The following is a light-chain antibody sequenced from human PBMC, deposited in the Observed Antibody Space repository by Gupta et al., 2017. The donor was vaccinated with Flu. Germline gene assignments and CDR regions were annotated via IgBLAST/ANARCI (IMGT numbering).Light chain of an antibody. CDR1: QSVSTN. J-gene: IGKJ3*01. Sequence: PATLSVSPGERATLSCRASQSVSTNFAWYQQKPGQAPRLLIYGASTRATSIPARFSGSGSGTEFTLTIRSLQSEDFAVYYCQQYNNWPRTFGPGTKVDIK. CDR2: GAS. CDR3: QQYNNWPRT. V-gene: IGKV3-15*01.